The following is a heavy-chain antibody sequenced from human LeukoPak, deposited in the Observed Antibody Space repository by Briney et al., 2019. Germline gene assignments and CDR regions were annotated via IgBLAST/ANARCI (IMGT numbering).Heavy chain of an antibody. CDR3: ARGLDTFPQSLGADY. CDR1: GGTFSSYA. Sequence: GASVKVSCKASGGTFSSYAISWVRQAPGQGLEWMGGIIPIFGTANYAQKFQGRVTITADESTSTAYMELSSLRSEDTAVYYCARGLDTFPQSLGADYWGQGTLVTVSS. D-gene: IGHD3-16*01. J-gene: IGHJ4*02. CDR2: IIPIFGTA. V-gene: IGHV1-69*13.